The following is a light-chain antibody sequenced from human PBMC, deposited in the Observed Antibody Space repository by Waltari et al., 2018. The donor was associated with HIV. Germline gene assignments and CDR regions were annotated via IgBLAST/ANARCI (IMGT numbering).Light chain of an antibody. CDR3: AAWGDSLTSFV. CDR1: SSHIGSTY. CDR2: RNN. V-gene: IGLV1-47*01. Sequence: QSVLTQPPSASETPGQRVTISCSGSSSHIGSTYVYWYQHLPGTAPKLLIDRNNQRPSGVPDRFSGSKSGTSASLAISGLRSEDEADYYCAAWGDSLTSFVFGTGTKVTVL. J-gene: IGLJ1*01.